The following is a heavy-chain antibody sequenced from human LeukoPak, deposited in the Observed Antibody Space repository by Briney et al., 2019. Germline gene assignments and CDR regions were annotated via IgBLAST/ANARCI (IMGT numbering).Heavy chain of an antibody. CDR1: GGSFSGYY. J-gene: IGHJ2*01. V-gene: IGHV4-34*01. Sequence: SETLSLTCAIYGGSFSGYYWSWIRQPPGKGLEWIGEINHSASTNYNPSLKSRVTISVDTSKNQCSLKLSSVTAADTAVYYCARGGVGATTMPDWYFDLWGRGTLVT. CDR2: INHSAST. D-gene: IGHD1-26*01. CDR3: ARGGVGATTMPDWYFDL.